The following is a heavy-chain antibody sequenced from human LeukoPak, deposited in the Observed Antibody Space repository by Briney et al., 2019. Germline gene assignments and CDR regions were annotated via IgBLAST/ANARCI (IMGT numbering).Heavy chain of an antibody. CDR2: IIPIFGTA. J-gene: IGHJ6*03. D-gene: IGHD4-11*01. CDR3: ASLHDYSNYYYMDV. CDR1: GYTFTSYG. V-gene: IGHV1-69*06. Sequence: ASVKVSCKASGYTFTSYGISWVRQAPGQGLEWMGGIIPIFGTANYAQKFQGRVTITADKSTSTAYMELSSLRSEDTAVYYCASLHDYSNYYYMDVWGKGTTVTVSS.